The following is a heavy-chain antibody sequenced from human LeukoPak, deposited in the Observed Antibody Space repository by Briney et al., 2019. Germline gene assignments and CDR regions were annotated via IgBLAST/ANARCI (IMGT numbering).Heavy chain of an antibody. D-gene: IGHD6-13*01. CDR2: ISGSGGST. Sequence: PGGSLRLSCAASGFTFSSYAMSWVRQAPGTGREWVSAISGSGGSTYYADSVKGRFTISRDNSKNTLYLQMNSLRAEDSAVYYCAKDVEPYYSTPNCFDPWGQGTLVTVSS. V-gene: IGHV3-23*01. CDR3: AKDVEPYYSTPNCFDP. J-gene: IGHJ5*02. CDR1: GFTFSSYA.